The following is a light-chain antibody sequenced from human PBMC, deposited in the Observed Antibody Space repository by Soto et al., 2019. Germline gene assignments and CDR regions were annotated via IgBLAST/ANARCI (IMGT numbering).Light chain of an antibody. CDR2: GSS. CDR1: RSVSNNY. V-gene: IGKV3-20*01. Sequence: EVVLTQSPGTLSLSPGERATLSCRASRSVSNNYLAWYQQKPGQSPKLLIFGSSDRATGIPDRFSGSGSGTDFTLTISRLEPEDFAVYYCQQYGSSPPYTFGQGTKLESK. J-gene: IGKJ2*01. CDR3: QQYGSSPPYT.